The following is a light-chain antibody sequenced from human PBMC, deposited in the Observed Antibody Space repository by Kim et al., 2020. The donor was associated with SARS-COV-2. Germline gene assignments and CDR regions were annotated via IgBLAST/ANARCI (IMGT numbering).Light chain of an antibody. J-gene: IGLJ2*01. CDR2: GNN. Sequence: QSVLTQPPSVSAAPGQRVTISCTGSSSNIGAGYDVHWYQQVPGTPPTLLFYGNNNPPSGVRDRFSASKSGTSASLAITGLQAEDEADYYCPSFDSRSVVFGGGTQLTVL. CDR3: PSFDSRSVV. V-gene: IGLV1-40*01. CDR1: SSNIGAGYD.